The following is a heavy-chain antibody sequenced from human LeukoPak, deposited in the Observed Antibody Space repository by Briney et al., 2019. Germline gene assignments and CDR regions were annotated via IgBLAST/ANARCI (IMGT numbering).Heavy chain of an antibody. J-gene: IGHJ3*02. CDR2: IYHSGSP. D-gene: IGHD6-13*01. Sequence: SGTLSLTRAVSGGSISSNNWWGWVRQPPGKGLEWIGEIYHSGSPNYNPSLKSRVTISVDKSRNHFSLKPSSVTAADTAVYYCARDRGIAAAGHEQAVDAFDIWGQGTMVTVSS. CDR3: ARDRGIAAAGHEQAVDAFDI. CDR1: GGSISSNNW. V-gene: IGHV4-4*02.